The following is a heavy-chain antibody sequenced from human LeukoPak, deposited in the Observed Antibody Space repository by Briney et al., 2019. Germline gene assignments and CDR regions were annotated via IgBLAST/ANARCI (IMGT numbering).Heavy chain of an antibody. V-gene: IGHV4-34*01. D-gene: IGHD3-10*01. J-gene: IGHJ5*02. CDR1: GGSFSGYY. Sequence: SETLSLTCAVYGGSFSGYYWSWIRQPPGKGLEWIGEINHSGSTNYNPSLKSRVTISVDTSKNQFSLKLSSVTAADTAVYYYARAGYYGSGSYYWFDPWGQGTLVTVSS. CDR2: INHSGST. CDR3: ARAGYYGSGSYYWFDP.